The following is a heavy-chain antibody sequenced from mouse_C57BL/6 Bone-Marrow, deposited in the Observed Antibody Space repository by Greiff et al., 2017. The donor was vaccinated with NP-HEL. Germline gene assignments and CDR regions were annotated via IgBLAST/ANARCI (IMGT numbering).Heavy chain of an antibody. CDR2: IYHGGGNT. Sequence: QVQLQQSGPELVKPGASVKLSCTASGYTFTDYYINWVKQRPGQGLEWIGWIYHGGGNTKYNEKLKGKATLTVDTSSSTAYMQLSSLTSEDSAVYFCARDYYGRYFDVWGTGTTVTVSS. D-gene: IGHD1-1*01. CDR3: ARDYYGRYFDV. V-gene: IGHV1-84*01. J-gene: IGHJ1*03. CDR1: GYTFTDYY.